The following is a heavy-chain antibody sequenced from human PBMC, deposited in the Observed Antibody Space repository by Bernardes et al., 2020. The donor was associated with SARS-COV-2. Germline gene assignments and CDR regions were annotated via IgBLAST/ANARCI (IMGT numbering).Heavy chain of an antibody. Sequence: SETLSLTCAVSGGSISSGGYSWSWIRQPPGKGLEWIGYIYHSGSTYYNPSLKSRVTISVDRSKNQFSLKLSSVTAADTAVYYCARERLGYCSGGSCSTDNWFDPWGQGTLVTVSS. CDR1: GGSISSGGYS. J-gene: IGHJ5*02. CDR2: IYHSGST. V-gene: IGHV4-30-2*01. CDR3: ARERLGYCSGGSCSTDNWFDP. D-gene: IGHD2-15*01.